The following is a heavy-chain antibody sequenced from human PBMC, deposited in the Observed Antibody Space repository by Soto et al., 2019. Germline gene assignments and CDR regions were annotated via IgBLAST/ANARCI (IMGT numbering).Heavy chain of an antibody. V-gene: IGHV1-18*01. CDR1: GYTFTSYG. J-gene: IGHJ4*02. CDR2: ISAYNGNT. CDR3: ARVRSLAAAGPHFDY. D-gene: IGHD6-13*01. Sequence: QVQLVQSGAEVKKPGASVKVSCKASGYTFTSYGISWVRQAPGQGLEWMGWISAYNGNTNYAQKLQGRVTMTTDTSXXTAYMELRSLRSDDTAVYYCARVRSLAAAGPHFDYWGQGTLVTVSS.